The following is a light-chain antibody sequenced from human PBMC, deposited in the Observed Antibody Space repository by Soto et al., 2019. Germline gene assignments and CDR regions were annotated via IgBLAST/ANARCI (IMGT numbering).Light chain of an antibody. CDR1: SSNIGAGYD. J-gene: IGLJ3*02. Sequence: QSVLTQPPSVSGAPGQRVTISCTGSSSNIGAGYDVHWYQQLPGTAPKLLIYGNSNRASGVPDRFSGSKSGTSPSLAITVLQAEDEADYYCQSYDSSLSGSVFGGGTKLTVL. CDR3: QSYDSSLSGSV. CDR2: GNS. V-gene: IGLV1-40*01.